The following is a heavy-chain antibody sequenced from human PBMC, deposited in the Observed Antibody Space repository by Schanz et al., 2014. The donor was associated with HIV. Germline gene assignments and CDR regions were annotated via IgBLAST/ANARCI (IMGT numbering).Heavy chain of an antibody. CDR2: IGHSGST. CDR1: GDSLSDNY. CDR3: ARGFLMGRDYDYILGSSRYAAWFDP. J-gene: IGHJ5*02. Sequence: QVRLQQWGAGLLKPSETLTLTCAVYGDSLSDNYWTWIRQSPGKGLEWIGEIGHSGSTNYHPSLKGRVTISVDTSKNQFSLKLVSVTAADTAVYYCARGFLMGRDYDYILGSSRYAAWFDPWGQGTLVTVSS. D-gene: IGHD3-16*01. V-gene: IGHV4-34*02.